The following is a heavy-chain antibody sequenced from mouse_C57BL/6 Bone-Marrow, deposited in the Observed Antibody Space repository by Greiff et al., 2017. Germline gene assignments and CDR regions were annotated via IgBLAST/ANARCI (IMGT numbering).Heavy chain of an antibody. CDR2: IHPNSGST. CDR1: GYTFTSYW. D-gene: IGHD2-2*01. V-gene: IGHV1-64*01. J-gene: IGHJ2*01. CDR3: ARVWLRYYFDY. Sequence: QVQLQQPGAELVKPGASVTLSCKASGYTFTSYWMHWVKQRPGQGLEWIGMIHPNSGSTNYNEKFKSKATLTVVKSSSTAYMQLSSLTSEDSAVYYCARVWLRYYFDYWGQGTTLTVSA.